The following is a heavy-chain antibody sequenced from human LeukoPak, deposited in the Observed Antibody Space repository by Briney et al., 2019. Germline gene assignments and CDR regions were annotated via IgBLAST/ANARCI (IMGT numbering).Heavy chain of an antibody. V-gene: IGHV4-61*02. D-gene: IGHD1-26*01. CDR1: GGSISSGSYY. J-gene: IGHJ4*02. Sequence: SQTLSLTCTVSGGSISSGSYYWSWIRQPAGKGLEWIGRIYTSGSTNYNPSLKSRVTISVDTSKNQFSLKLSSVTAADTAVYYCARDTSEGATIEYWGQGTLVTVSS. CDR2: IYTSGST. CDR3: ARDTSEGATIEY.